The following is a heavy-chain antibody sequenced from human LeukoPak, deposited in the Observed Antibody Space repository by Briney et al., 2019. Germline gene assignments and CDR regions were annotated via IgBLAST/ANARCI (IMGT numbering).Heavy chain of an antibody. CDR2: IKQDGSEK. V-gene: IGHV3-7*01. Sequence: GGSLRLSCAASGFTFSSYAMHWVRQAPGKGLEWVANIKQDGSEKYYVDSVKGRFTISRDNAKNSLYLQMNSLRAEDTAVYYCARDSDVPFDYWGQGTLVTVSS. D-gene: IGHD3-16*01. CDR3: ARDSDVPFDY. CDR1: GFTFSSYA. J-gene: IGHJ4*02.